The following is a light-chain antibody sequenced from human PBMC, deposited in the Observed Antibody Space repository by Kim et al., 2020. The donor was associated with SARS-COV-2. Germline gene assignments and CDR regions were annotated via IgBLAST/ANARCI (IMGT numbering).Light chain of an antibody. CDR1: HRIDSY. Sequence: DIQMTQSPSSLSASVGDRVTITCRASHRIDSYLNWYQQKSGEAPKLLIYAASNLHSGVPSRFSGGGYGTDFTLTISSLQPEDFATYFCQQSYGANAFGQGTKLEI. V-gene: IGKV1-39*01. CDR3: QQSYGANA. J-gene: IGKJ2*01. CDR2: AAS.